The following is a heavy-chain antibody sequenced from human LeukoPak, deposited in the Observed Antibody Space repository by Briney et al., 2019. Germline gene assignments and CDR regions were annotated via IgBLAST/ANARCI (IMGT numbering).Heavy chain of an antibody. CDR2: ISAFNGNT. Sequence: ASVKVSCKASGYTFTSYGISWVRQAPGQGLEWMGWISAFNGNTNYAQKLQGRVTMTTDTSTSTAYMELRSQRSDDTAVYYCAREVTTYYYDSSGYSPFDYWGQGTLVTVSS. CDR3: AREVTTYYYDSSGYSPFDY. CDR1: GYTFTSYG. J-gene: IGHJ4*02. D-gene: IGHD3-22*01. V-gene: IGHV1-18*01.